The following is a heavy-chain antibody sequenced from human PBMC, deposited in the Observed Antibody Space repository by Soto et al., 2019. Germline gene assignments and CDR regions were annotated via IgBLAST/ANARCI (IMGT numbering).Heavy chain of an antibody. D-gene: IGHD3-10*01. Sequence: ASVKVSCKASGYTFTSYGISWVRQAPGQGLEWMGWISAYKGNTNYAQKHQGRATMTTDTSTSTAYMELRSLRSDDTAVYYCARMVRGAVYYYYYMDVWGKGTTVTVSS. CDR1: GYTFTSYG. J-gene: IGHJ6*03. V-gene: IGHV1-18*01. CDR2: ISAYKGNT. CDR3: ARMVRGAVYYYYYMDV.